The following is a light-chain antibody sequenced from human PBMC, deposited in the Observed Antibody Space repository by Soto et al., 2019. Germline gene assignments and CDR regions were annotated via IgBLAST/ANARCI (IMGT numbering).Light chain of an antibody. V-gene: IGKV1-17*01. CDR2: AAS. Sequence: DIQMTQSPSSLAASVGDRVTITCRASQGIGNGLSWFQQKPGKAPKRLIYAASTLQSGVPSRFSGSGPGTEFTLTISSLQPDDVATCYCLRHNYYRITVGQGTLLEIK. CDR1: QGIGNG. CDR3: LRHNYYRIT. J-gene: IGKJ5*01.